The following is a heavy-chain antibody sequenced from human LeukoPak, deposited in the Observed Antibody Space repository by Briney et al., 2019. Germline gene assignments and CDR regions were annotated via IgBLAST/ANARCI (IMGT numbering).Heavy chain of an antibody. J-gene: IGHJ4*02. D-gene: IGHD1-1*01. V-gene: IGHV3-30*04. CDR3: ARDGRRNYRSIDS. Sequence: GRSLRLSCTASGFTFINYGIHWVRQTPGKGLEWVAVLSYDGSLKYYADFVAGRFTISRDDSKNTVYLQMSSLRAEDTALYYCARDGRRNYRSIDSWGQGNLVIVSS. CDR1: GFTFINYG. CDR2: LSYDGSLK.